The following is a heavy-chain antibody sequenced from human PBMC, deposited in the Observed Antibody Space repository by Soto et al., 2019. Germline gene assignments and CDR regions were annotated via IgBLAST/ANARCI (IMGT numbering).Heavy chain of an antibody. V-gene: IGHV3-74*01. CDR1: GFTFSSYW. J-gene: IGHJ6*02. Sequence: HPGGSLRLSCAASGFTFSSYWMHWVRQAPGKGLVWVSRMNEDGGTTDYADSVKGRFTISRDNAKNTLYLQMNSLRVEDTAVYYCASDLSGRADAWGQGTTVTVS. CDR3: ASDLSGRADA. CDR2: MNEDGGTT. D-gene: IGHD3-10*01.